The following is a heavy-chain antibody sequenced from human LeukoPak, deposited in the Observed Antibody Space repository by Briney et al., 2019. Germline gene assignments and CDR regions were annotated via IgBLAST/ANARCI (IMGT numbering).Heavy chain of an antibody. V-gene: IGHV7-4-1*02. Sequence: ASVKVSCKASGYTFTSYAMNWVRQAPGQGLEWMGWINTNTGNPTYAQGFTGRFVFSLDTSVSTAYLQISSLKAEDTAVYYCASKVGATLKLPDAFDIWGQGTMATVSS. CDR3: ASKVGATLKLPDAFDI. CDR1: GYTFTSYA. J-gene: IGHJ3*02. D-gene: IGHD1-26*01. CDR2: INTNTGNP.